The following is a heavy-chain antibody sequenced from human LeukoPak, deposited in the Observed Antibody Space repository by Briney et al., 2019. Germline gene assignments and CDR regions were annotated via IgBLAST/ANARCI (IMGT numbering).Heavy chain of an antibody. CDR3: ARRARGYYGSGNHYYMDV. V-gene: IGHV5-51*01. Sequence: GESLKISCKGSGYNFTSYWIGWVRQMPGKGLEWMGIIYPGDSDTRYSPSFQGQVTISADKSISTAYLQWSSLKASDTAMYYCARRARGYYGSGNHYYMDVWGKGTTVTVSS. D-gene: IGHD3-10*01. CDR1: GYNFTSYW. CDR2: IYPGDSDT. J-gene: IGHJ6*03.